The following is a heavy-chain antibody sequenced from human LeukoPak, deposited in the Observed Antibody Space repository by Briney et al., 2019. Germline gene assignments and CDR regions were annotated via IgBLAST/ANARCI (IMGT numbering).Heavy chain of an antibody. V-gene: IGHV5-51*01. CDR2: IYPGDSDT. CDR1: GYSFTSYW. J-gene: IGHJ4*02. D-gene: IGHD3-22*01. CDR3: AVSYYYDSSGYSSYYLDY. Sequence: GESLKISCKGSGYSFTSYWIGWVRQMPGKGLEWMGIIYPGDSDTRYSPSFQGQVTISADKSISTAYLQWSSLKASDTAMYYCAVSYYYDSSGYSSYYLDYWGQGTLVTVSS.